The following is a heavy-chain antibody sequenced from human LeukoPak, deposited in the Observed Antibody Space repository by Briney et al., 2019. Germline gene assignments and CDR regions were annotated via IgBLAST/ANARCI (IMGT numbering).Heavy chain of an antibody. CDR3: ARDWGAARSYYYYYTDV. CDR2: IIPIFGTA. V-gene: IGHV1-69*05. J-gene: IGHJ6*03. Sequence: SVKVSCKASGGTFSSYAISWVRQAPGQGLEWMGRIIPIFGTANYAQKFQGRVTITTDESTSTAYMELSSLRSEDTAVYYCARDWGAARSYYYYYTDVWGKGTTVTVSS. D-gene: IGHD6-6*01. CDR1: GGTFSSYA.